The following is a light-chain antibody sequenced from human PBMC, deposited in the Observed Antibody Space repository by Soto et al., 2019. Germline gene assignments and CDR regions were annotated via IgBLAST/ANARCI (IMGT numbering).Light chain of an antibody. CDR1: QSISSY. CDR2: ATS. Sequence: DIQMTQSPSSLSASVGDRVTITCRASQSISSYLNWYQQKPGKAPKLLIYATSSLQSGVPSRFSGSGSGTDFTLTISSLQPEDFAIYYCQQYYNLPITFGQGTRLEIK. CDR3: QQYYNLPIT. V-gene: IGKV1-39*01. J-gene: IGKJ5*01.